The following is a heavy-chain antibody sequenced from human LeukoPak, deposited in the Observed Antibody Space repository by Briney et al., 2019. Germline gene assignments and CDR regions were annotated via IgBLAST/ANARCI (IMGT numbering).Heavy chain of an antibody. V-gene: IGHV4-39*07. D-gene: IGHD5-24*01. Sequence: SSETLSLTCTVSGGSISSSSYYWGWIRQPPGKGLEWIGSIYYSGSTYYNPSLKSRVTITADTSTDTAYMELSSLRSEDTAVYYCARDSGDGYNRGAFDIWSQGTMVTVSS. CDR3: ARDSGDGYNRGAFDI. CDR1: GGSISSSSYY. CDR2: IYYSGST. J-gene: IGHJ3*02.